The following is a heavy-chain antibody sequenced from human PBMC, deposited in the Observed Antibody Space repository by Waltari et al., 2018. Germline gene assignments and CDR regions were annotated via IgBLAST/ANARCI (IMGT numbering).Heavy chain of an antibody. Sequence: QVQLLQSGTGVKRPGASVKVSCKASGYSFTGNAIDWVRQAPGQSLEWMGWINPRNGNIRYSQKVQGRVTLSRDTSANTVYMELRGLRSEDTAIYYCAREVTGWPPYYDHWGQGILVTVSS. CDR2: INPRNGNI. J-gene: IGHJ4*02. CDR1: GYSFTGNA. CDR3: AREVTGWPPYYDH. V-gene: IGHV1-3*01. D-gene: IGHD6-19*01.